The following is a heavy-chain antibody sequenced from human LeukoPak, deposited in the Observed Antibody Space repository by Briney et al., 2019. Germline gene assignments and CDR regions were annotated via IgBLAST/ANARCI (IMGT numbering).Heavy chain of an antibody. CDR1: GFTFSSYS. V-gene: IGHV3-48*01. CDR3: ARGVPITMIVVVINPFDY. CDR2: ISSSSSTI. D-gene: IGHD3-22*01. J-gene: IGHJ4*02. Sequence: GGSLRLSCAASGFTFSSYSMNWVRQAPGKGLEWVSYISSSSSTIYYADSVKGRFTISRDNAKNSLYLQMNSLRAEDTAVYYCARGVPITMIVVVINPFDYWGQGTLVTVSS.